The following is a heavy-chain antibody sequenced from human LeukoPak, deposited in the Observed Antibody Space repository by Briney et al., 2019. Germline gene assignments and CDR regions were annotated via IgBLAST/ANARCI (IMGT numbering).Heavy chain of an antibody. CDR2: IHYSGST. Sequence: SETLSLTCTVSGDSISHYYWNWIRQPPGKGLEWIGYIHYSGSTNHNASLKSRVTISVDTSKNQFSLKLSSVTAADTAVYYCARDGVAGGFDYWGQGTLVTVSS. J-gene: IGHJ4*02. CDR1: GDSISHYY. D-gene: IGHD6-19*01. V-gene: IGHV4-59*01. CDR3: ARDGVAGGFDY.